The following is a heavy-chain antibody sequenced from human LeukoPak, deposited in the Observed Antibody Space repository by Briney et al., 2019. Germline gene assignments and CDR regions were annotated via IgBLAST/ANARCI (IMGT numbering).Heavy chain of an antibody. Sequence: GGSLRLSCAASGFTFSSYSMNWVRQAPGKGLEWVSSISSSSSYIYYADSVKGRFTISRDNAKNSLYLQMNSLRAEDTAVYYCARLRPLAAGDAFDIWDQGTMVTVSS. CDR2: ISSSSSYI. CDR3: ARLRPLAAGDAFDI. D-gene: IGHD6-13*01. V-gene: IGHV3-21*01. CDR1: GFTFSSYS. J-gene: IGHJ3*02.